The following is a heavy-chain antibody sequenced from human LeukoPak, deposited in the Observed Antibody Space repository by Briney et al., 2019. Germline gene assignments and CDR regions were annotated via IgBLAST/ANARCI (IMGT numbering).Heavy chain of an antibody. V-gene: IGHV1-58*02. CDR3: AASSRYSGRYGYYYYYMDV. D-gene: IGHD1-26*01. Sequence: ASVKVSCKASGFTFTSSAMQWVRQARGKRLEWIGWLVVGSGNTNYAQKFQERVTITRDMSTSKAYMELSSLRSEDTAVYYCAASSRYSGRYGYYYYYMDVWGKGTTVTVSS. J-gene: IGHJ6*03. CDR1: GFTFTSSA. CDR2: LVVGSGNT.